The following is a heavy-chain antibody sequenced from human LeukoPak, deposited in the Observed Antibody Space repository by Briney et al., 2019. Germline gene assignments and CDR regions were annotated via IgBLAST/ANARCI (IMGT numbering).Heavy chain of an antibody. CDR1: AYTFISYG. J-gene: IGHJ6*02. D-gene: IGHD6-6*01. CDR3: ARGAAPPPSYYYYGMDV. CDR2: IIPIFGTA. Sequence: ASVKVSCKASAYTFISYGISWVRQAPGQGLEWMGGIIPIFGTANYAQKFQGRVTITADESTSTAYMELSSLRSEDTAVYYCARGAAPPPSYYYYGMDVWGQGTTVTVSS. V-gene: IGHV1-69*13.